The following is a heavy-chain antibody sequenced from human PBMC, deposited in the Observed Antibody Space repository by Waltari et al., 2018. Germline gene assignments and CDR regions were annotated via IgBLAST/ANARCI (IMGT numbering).Heavy chain of an antibody. CDR3: ARDLEYSQFFNPFDV. Sequence: QVQLQESGPGLVKPAETLSLTCVVSGGSVSSSYWAWIRQPPGRGLQWIGYLNSGSGSTDYNPSLKGRISISTDTSKNIFSLRLSSMTAADTAVYYCARDLEYSQFFNPFDVWGPGVLVTVSS. V-gene: IGHV4-59*02. CDR2: LNSGSGST. D-gene: IGHD4-4*01. CDR1: GGSVSSSY. J-gene: IGHJ4*02.